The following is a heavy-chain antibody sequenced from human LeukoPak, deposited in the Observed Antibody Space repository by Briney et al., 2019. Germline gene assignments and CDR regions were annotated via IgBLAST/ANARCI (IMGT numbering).Heavy chain of an antibody. D-gene: IGHD2-2*01. CDR1: GGSISSYY. J-gene: IGHJ4*02. V-gene: IGHV4-59*01. CDR2: IYYSGST. Sequence: SETLSLTCTVSGGSISSYYWSWIRQPPGKGLEWIGYIYYSGSTNYNPSLKSPVTISVDTSKNQFSLKLSSVTAADTAVYYCARMATRCSSTSCYPQIDYWGQGTLVTVSS. CDR3: ARMATRCSSTSCYPQIDY.